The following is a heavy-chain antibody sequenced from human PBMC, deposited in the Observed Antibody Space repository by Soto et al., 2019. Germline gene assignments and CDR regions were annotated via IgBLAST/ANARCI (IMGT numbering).Heavy chain of an antibody. V-gene: IGHV4-39*01. J-gene: IGHJ4*02. CDR3: ASYGVEWLSFDY. D-gene: IGHD3-3*01. CDR2: IYYSGST. Sequence: SETLSITCTVCGGSVSSSSYYWGWIRQPPGKGLEWIGSIYYSGSTYYNPSLKSRVTISVDTSKNQFSLKLSSVTAADTAVYYCASYGVEWLSFDYWGQGTLVTVSS. CDR1: GGSVSSSSYY.